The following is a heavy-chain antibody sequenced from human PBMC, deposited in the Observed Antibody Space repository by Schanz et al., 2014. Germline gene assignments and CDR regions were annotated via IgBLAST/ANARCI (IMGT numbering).Heavy chain of an antibody. V-gene: IGHV3-NL1*01. CDR1: GFTLSSYA. CDR2: IYASGAT. D-gene: IGHD1-1*01. Sequence: QVQLVESGGGVVQPGRSLRLSCAAYGFTLSSYAMHWVRQAPGKGLEWVSTIYASGATYYADSVKRRFTISRDNSKNTLYLQMNSLRAGDTAVYYCARGTDWNLHYWGQGALVTVSS. J-gene: IGHJ4*02. CDR3: ARGTDWNLHY.